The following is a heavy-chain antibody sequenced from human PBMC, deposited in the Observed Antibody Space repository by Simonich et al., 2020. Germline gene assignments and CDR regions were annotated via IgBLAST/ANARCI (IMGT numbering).Heavy chain of an antibody. CDR1: VYTFTGYY. V-gene: IGHV1-24*01. Sequence: QVQLVQSGAEVKKPGASVKVSCQASVYTFTGYYMHWLRQAPGKGLEVVGSFYPEDGETIYAQKFQGRVTMTEDTSTDTAYMELSSLRSEDTAVYYCATGGYDLGWGQGTLVTVSS. CDR3: ATGGYDLG. J-gene: IGHJ4*02. CDR2: FYPEDGET. D-gene: IGHD5-12*01.